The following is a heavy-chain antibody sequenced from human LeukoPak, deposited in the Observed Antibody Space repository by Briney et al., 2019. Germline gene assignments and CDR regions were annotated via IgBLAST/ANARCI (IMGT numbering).Heavy chain of an antibody. D-gene: IGHD2-15*01. V-gene: IGHV4-59*12. Sequence: SETLSLTCTVSGGSISSYYWSWIRQPPGKGLEWIGYIYYSGSTNYNPSLKSRVTISVDTSKNQFSLKLSSVTAADTAVYYCARERAILTPWWFDYWGQGTLVTVSS. CDR1: GGSISSYY. CDR3: ARERAILTPWWFDY. CDR2: IYYSGST. J-gene: IGHJ4*02.